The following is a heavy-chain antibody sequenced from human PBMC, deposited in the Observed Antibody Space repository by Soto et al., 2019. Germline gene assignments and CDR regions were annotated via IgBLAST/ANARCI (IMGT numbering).Heavy chain of an antibody. J-gene: IGHJ5*02. CDR3: ARGHSSGYNWFDP. Sequence: EVQLVESGGGLVQPGGSLRLSCAASGFTFSTYTMNWVRQAPGKGLEWVSYISSGSSTIYYADSVRGRFTISRDNAKNSLYLQMNSLRDEDTAVYYCARGHSSGYNWFDPWGQGTLVTVSS. CDR1: GFTFSTYT. CDR2: ISSGSSTI. V-gene: IGHV3-48*02. D-gene: IGHD6-19*01.